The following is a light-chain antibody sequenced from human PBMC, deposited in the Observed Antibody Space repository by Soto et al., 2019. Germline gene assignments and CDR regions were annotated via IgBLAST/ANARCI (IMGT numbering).Light chain of an antibody. CDR2: KAS. Sequence: DIQMTQSPSTLSASVGDRVTITCRASQSISAWLAWYQQKPGRAPKVLIYKASSLASGVPSRLSDSGSGTEFTLTISSLQPDDFAAYYCQHYNSFPLTFGGGTKVDIK. CDR1: QSISAW. J-gene: IGKJ4*01. CDR3: QHYNSFPLT. V-gene: IGKV1-5*03.